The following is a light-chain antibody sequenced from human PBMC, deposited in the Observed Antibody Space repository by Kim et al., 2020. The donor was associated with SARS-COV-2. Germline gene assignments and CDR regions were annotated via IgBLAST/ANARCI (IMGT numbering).Light chain of an antibody. CDR3: SSYAGSKIVV. Sequence: GQSVTFSCTGTSSDVGDYNYVSWYQQHPGKAPKLMIYEVSERPSGVPDRFSGSKSGNTASLTVSGLQAEDEADYYCSSYAGSKIVVFGGGTQLTVL. J-gene: IGLJ2*01. CDR1: SSDVGDYNY. CDR2: EVS. V-gene: IGLV2-8*01.